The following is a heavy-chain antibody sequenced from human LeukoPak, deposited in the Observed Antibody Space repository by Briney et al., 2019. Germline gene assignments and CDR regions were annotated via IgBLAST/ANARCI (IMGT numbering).Heavy chain of an antibody. Sequence: SQTLSLTCIVPGGSISSGDYYWSWIRQPPGKGLEWIGYIYYTGNANNNPTLTSRVTMSLDTSKNQFSLKLSSVTAADTAVYYCARAGDSSGYYVSWFDPWGQGTLVTVSS. D-gene: IGHD3-22*01. CDR2: IYYTGNA. CDR3: ARAGDSSGYYVSWFDP. V-gene: IGHV4-30-4*01. J-gene: IGHJ5*02. CDR1: GGSISSGDYY.